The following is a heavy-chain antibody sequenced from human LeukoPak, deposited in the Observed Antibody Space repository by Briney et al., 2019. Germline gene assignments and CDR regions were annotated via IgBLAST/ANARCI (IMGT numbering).Heavy chain of an antibody. Sequence: EASVKVSCKASGGTFGSYAISWVRQAPGQGLEWMGGIIPIFGTTNYAQKFQGRVTITTDESTSTAYMELSSLRSEDTAVYYCARDRRGHCTNGVCPLDYWGQGTLVTVSS. CDR2: IIPIFGTT. CDR3: ARDRRGHCTNGVCPLDY. J-gene: IGHJ4*02. CDR1: GGTFGSYA. D-gene: IGHD2-8*01. V-gene: IGHV1-69*05.